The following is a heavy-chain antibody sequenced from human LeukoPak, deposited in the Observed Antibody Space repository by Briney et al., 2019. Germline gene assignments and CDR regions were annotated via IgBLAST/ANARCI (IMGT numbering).Heavy chain of an antibody. Sequence: GGSLILSCAASGFTFGSYALSWVRQAPGKGLEWVSTVSGSGDATYYADSVKGRFTVSRDDSKNTLHLQMDSLRAEDTALYYCAKGNTGSAYSAVDHWGQGTPVTVSS. CDR1: GFTFGSYA. J-gene: IGHJ4*02. CDR3: AKGNTGSAYSAVDH. D-gene: IGHD2-15*01. CDR2: VSGSGDAT. V-gene: IGHV3-23*01.